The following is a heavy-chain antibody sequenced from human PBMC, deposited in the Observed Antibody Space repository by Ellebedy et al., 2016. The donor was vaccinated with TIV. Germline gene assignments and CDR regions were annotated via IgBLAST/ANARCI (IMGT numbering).Heavy chain of an antibody. CDR3: ARTAYCSGGSCYGVWNY. V-gene: IGHV7-4-1*02. CDR2: INTNTGNP. D-gene: IGHD2-15*01. J-gene: IGHJ4*02. CDR1: GYTITSYA. Sequence: AASVKVSCKASGYTITSYAMNWVRQAPGQGLEWMGWINTNTGNPTYAQGFPGRFVFSLDTSVSTAYLQISSLKAEDTAVYYCARTAYCSGGSCYGVWNYWGQGTLVTVSS.